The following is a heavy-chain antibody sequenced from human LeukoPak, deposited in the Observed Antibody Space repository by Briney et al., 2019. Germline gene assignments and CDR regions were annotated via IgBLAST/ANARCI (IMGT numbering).Heavy chain of an antibody. D-gene: IGHD6-13*01. CDR3: ARSAAAGILDY. V-gene: IGHV4-30-2*01. CDR1: GGPISSGGYY. CDR2: IYHSGST. Sequence: SETLSLTCTVSGGPISSGGYYWSWIRQPPGKGLEWIGYIYHSGSTYYNPSLKSRVTISVDRSKNQFSLKLSSVTAADTAVYYCARSAAAGILDYWGQGTLVTVSS. J-gene: IGHJ4*02.